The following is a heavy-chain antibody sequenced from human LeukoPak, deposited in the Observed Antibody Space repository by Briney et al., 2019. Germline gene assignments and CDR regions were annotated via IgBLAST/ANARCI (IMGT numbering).Heavy chain of an antibody. Sequence: GGTLRLSCVGSGFTFSSYGMSWVRQAPGKGLEWVSAISGSGGSTYYADSVKGRFTISRDNSKNTLYLQMNSLRAEDTAVYYCAKDMVGHYSYFDYWGQGTLVTVSS. J-gene: IGHJ4*02. V-gene: IGHV3-23*01. CDR3: AKDMVGHYSYFDY. D-gene: IGHD3-22*01. CDR2: ISGSGGST. CDR1: GFTFSSYG.